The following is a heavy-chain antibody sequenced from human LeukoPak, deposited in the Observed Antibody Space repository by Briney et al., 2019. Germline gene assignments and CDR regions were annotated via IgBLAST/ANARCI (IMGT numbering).Heavy chain of an antibody. CDR3: VRETTEGAKDY. D-gene: IGHD1-26*01. Sequence: GGSLRLSCTVSGFTISDKYMGWVRRAPGKGLEWVAYISSSGHYTNYGESVRGRFTVFRDNGGNSLYLQMNSLRVDDTAVYYCVRETTEGAKDYWGQGVLVTVSS. J-gene: IGHJ4*02. CDR2: ISSSGHYT. V-gene: IGHV3-11*06. CDR1: GFTISDKY.